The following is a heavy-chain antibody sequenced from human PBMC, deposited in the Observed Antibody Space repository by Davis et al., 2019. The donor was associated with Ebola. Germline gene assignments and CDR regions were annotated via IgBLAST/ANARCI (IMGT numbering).Heavy chain of an antibody. D-gene: IGHD3-10*01. Sequence: PGGSLRLSSPPPGLTFRSYAMPWLRPAPGQGLEWVSAISGSGGSTYYADSVKGRFTISRDNSKNTLYLQMNSLRAEDTAVYYCATRQTPVIRLYGMDVWGQGTTVIVSS. CDR1: GLTFRSYA. CDR3: ATRQTPVIRLYGMDV. CDR2: ISGSGGST. V-gene: IGHV3-23*01. J-gene: IGHJ6*02.